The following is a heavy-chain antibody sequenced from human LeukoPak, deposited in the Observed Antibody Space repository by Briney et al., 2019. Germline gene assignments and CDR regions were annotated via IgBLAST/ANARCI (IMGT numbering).Heavy chain of an antibody. V-gene: IGHV4-59*01. CDR2: IYYSGST. D-gene: IGHD6-13*01. CDR1: GGPISSYY. CDR3: ARWYSSSWYGMDL. Sequence: SETLSLTCTVSGGPISSYYWRWLRQPPAKGLEWIGYIYYSGSTNYNPSLKSRVTISVDTSKNQSSLKLSSVTAADTAVYYCARWYSSSWYGMDLWAQRTTVSVSS. J-gene: IGHJ6*02.